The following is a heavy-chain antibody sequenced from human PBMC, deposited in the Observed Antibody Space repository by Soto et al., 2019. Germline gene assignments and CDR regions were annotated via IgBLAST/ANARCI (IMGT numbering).Heavy chain of an antibody. D-gene: IGHD1-26*01. CDR2: IIPILGIA. CDR1: GGTFSSYT. CDR3: ARGPKSGNYFLSFFDY. J-gene: IGHJ4*02. V-gene: IGHV1-69*02. Sequence: ASVKVSCKASGGTFSSYTISWVRQAPGQGLEWMGRIIPILGIANYAQKFQGRVSITRDTSASTAYMELSSLRSEDTAMYYCARGPKSGNYFLSFFDYWGQGTLVTAPQ.